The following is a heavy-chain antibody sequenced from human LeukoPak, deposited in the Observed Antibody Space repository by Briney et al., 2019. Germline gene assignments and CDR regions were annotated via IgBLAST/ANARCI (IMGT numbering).Heavy chain of an antibody. J-gene: IGHJ4*02. Sequence: GASVKVSCKASGGTFSSYAISWERQAPGQGLEWMGGIIPIFGTANYAQKFQGRVTITADESTSTAYMELSSLRSEDTAVYYCARGGGYCSSTSCYAFDYWGQGTLVTVSS. V-gene: IGHV1-69*13. CDR2: IIPIFGTA. D-gene: IGHD2-2*01. CDR3: ARGGGYCSSTSCYAFDY. CDR1: GGTFSSYA.